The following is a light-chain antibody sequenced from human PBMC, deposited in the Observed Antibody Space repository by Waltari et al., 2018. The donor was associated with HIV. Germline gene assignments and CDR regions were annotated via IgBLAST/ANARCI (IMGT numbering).Light chain of an antibody. Sequence: EIVMTQSPATLSVSPGERVTLSCGASQSVSSHLVWYQQKAGQPPRLLIYGASTRATDIPARFSGSGSGTEFTLTISSLQSEDFAVYYCQQYNNWPLTFGGGTKVEIK. CDR1: QSVSSH. CDR2: GAS. CDR3: QQYNNWPLT. J-gene: IGKJ4*01. V-gene: IGKV3-15*01.